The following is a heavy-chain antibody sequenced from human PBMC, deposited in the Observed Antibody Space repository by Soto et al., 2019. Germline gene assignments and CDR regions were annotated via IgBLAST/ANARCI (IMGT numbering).Heavy chain of an antibody. J-gene: IGHJ4*02. CDR1: GFTFSDYY. V-gene: IGHV3-11*05. D-gene: IGHD1-26*01. CDR3: ARSVEVQWEIPRVEY. CDR2: ISSSSSYR. Sequence: QVQLVESGGGLVQPGGSLRLSCAASGFTFSDYYMSWIRQAPGKGLEWVSYISSSSSYRNYADSVKGRFTISRDNAKNSLYLQMNSRRAEDTAVYYCARSVEVQWEIPRVEYWGQGTLVTVSS.